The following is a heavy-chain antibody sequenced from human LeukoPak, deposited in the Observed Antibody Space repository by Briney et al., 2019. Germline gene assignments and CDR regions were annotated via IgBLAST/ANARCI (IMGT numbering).Heavy chain of an antibody. D-gene: IGHD6-19*01. CDR1: GFTFSSYS. CDR2: ISSSSSTI. J-gene: IGHJ4*02. V-gene: IGHV3-48*04. Sequence: GGSLRLSCAASGFTFSSYSMNWVRQAPGKGLEWVSYISSSSSTIYYADSVKGRFTISRDDAKNSLSLQMSSLRAEDTAVYYCARGSGWLIDYWGQGTLVTVSS. CDR3: ARGSGWLIDY.